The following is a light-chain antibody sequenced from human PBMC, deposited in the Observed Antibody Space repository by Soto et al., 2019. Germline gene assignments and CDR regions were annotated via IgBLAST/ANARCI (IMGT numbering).Light chain of an antibody. CDR1: QSISTS. Sequence: DIQLTQSPSSLSASVGARVTITCRASQSISTSLNWYQQKPGKAPKLLIYVTSNLQGGVPSRFSGSGSGTDFTLTISSLQPEDFATYFCQHSYNTPPTTFGQGTKLEIK. CDR3: QHSYNTPPTT. J-gene: IGKJ2*01. CDR2: VTS. V-gene: IGKV1-39*01.